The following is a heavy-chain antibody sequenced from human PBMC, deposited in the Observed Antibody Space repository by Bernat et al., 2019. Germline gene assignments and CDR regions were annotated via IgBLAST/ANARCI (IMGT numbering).Heavy chain of an antibody. J-gene: IGHJ5*02. CDR1: GFTFSSYW. Sequence: EVQLVESGGGLVQPGGSLRLSCAASGFTFSSYWMHWVRQAPGKGLVWVSRINSDGSSTSYAEPVKGRFTISRDNAKNTVYLQMSSMRAEETAVYYCARDGGNYWGWFDPWGQGTLVTVSS. CDR3: ARDGGNYWGWFDP. CDR2: INSDGSST. V-gene: IGHV3-74*01. D-gene: IGHD1-26*01.